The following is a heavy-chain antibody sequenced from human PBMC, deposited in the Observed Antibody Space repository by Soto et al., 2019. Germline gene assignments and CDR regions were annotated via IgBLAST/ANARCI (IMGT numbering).Heavy chain of an antibody. CDR3: ASAIKTIVVHYYYYGMDV. Sequence: QVQLVQSGAEVKQPGSSVKVSCKASGDTFSKYAISWVRQAPGQGLEWMGGIIPAFGTVNYAQNFQGRVTIIADESTSTAYMELSSLRFEDTAVYYCASAIKTIVVHYYYYGMDVWGQGTTVTVSS. D-gene: IGHD2-21*01. V-gene: IGHV1-69*01. J-gene: IGHJ6*02. CDR1: GDTFSKYA. CDR2: IIPAFGTV.